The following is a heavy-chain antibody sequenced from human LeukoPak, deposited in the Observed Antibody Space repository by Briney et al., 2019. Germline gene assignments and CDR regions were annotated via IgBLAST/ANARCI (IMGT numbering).Heavy chain of an antibody. J-gene: IGHJ6*03. CDR2: IYYSGST. CDR1: GGSISSYY. D-gene: IGHD4-17*01. CDR3: ARETTVTTFGYYYMDV. Sequence: PSETLSLTCTVSGGSISSYYWSWIRQPPGKGLEWIGYIYYSGSTNYNPSLKSRVTISVDTSKNQFSLKLSSVTAADTAVYYCARETTVTTFGYYYMDVWGKGTTVTVSS. V-gene: IGHV4-59*01.